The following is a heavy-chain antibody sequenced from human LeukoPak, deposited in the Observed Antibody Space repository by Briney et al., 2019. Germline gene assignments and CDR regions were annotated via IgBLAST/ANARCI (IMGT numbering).Heavy chain of an antibody. CDR2: IYYSGST. V-gene: IGHV4-39*07. CDR1: GGSISSSSYY. CDR3: ARSLWFGELFNSYYFDY. J-gene: IGHJ4*02. D-gene: IGHD3-10*01. Sequence: SETLSLTCTVSGGSISSSSYYWGWIRQPPGKGLEWIESIYYSGSTYYNPSLKSRVTISVDTSKNQFSLKLSSVTAADTAVYYCARSLWFGELFNSYYFDYWGQGTLVTVSS.